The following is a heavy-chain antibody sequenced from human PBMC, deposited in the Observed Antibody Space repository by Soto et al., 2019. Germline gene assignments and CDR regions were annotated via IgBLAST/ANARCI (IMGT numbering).Heavy chain of an antibody. CDR1: GFTVSSYA. CDR2: ISYDGSNK. Sequence: PXGSLRLSCAASGFTVSSYAMHWVRQAPGKGLEWVAVISYDGSNKYYADSVKGRFTISRDNSKNTLYLQMNSLRAEDTAVYYCARDTIPRIAVAAPSFDPWGQRTLVTVSS. J-gene: IGHJ5*02. CDR3: ARDTIPRIAVAAPSFDP. V-gene: IGHV3-30-3*01. D-gene: IGHD6-19*01.